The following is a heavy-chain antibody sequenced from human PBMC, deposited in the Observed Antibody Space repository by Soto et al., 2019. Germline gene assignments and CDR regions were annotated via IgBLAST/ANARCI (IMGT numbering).Heavy chain of an antibody. J-gene: IGHJ4*02. CDR2: IYYSGST. V-gene: IGHV4-59*01. CDR1: GGSISSYY. Sequence: QVQLQESGPGLVKPSETLSLTCTVSGGSISSYYWSWIRQPPGKGLEWIGYIYYSGSTNYNPSLKSRITISVDPSKNQFALKLSSVTAADTAGYYCARLGGDYDILTGYQLFDYWGQGTLVTVSS. D-gene: IGHD3-9*01. CDR3: ARLGGDYDILTGYQLFDY.